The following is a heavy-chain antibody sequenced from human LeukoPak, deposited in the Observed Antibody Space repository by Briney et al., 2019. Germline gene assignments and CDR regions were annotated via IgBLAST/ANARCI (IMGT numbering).Heavy chain of an antibody. CDR3: ARLTPPTGVWAFDI. CDR1: GDSISNNY. Sequence: PSKTLSLTCTVSGDSISNNYWSWIRQPPGKGLEWIGYIYSSGTTNYNPSLNSRVTISVDTSNNQFSLRLSSVTAADTAVYYCARLTPPTGVWAFDIWGQGIMVTVSS. J-gene: IGHJ3*02. CDR2: IYSSGTT. V-gene: IGHV4-59*08. D-gene: IGHD2-21*01.